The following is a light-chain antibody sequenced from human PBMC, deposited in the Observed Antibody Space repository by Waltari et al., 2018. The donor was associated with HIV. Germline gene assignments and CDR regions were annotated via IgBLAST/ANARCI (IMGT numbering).Light chain of an antibody. Sequence: QSALTQPRSVSGSPGQSVTISCTGTSSDVGGYSYVSWYQQNPAKAPKVLIYDVTKRPSGSTDRFSGSKSGNTASLTISGLQAEDEADYYCCSYAGSYKYILGSGTKVTVL. CDR3: CSYAGSYKYI. J-gene: IGLJ1*01. CDR2: DVT. V-gene: IGLV2-11*01. CDR1: SSDVGGYSY.